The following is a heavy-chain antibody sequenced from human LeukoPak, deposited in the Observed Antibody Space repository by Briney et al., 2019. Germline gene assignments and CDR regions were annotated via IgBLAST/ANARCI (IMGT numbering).Heavy chain of an antibody. CDR2: IVVGSGNT. CDR1: GFTLTSSA. D-gene: IGHD3-10*01. J-gene: IGHJ4*02. CDR3: AAVSMVRGVIINYFDY. V-gene: IGHV1-58*02. Sequence: SVKVSCKASGFTLTSSAMQWVRQARGQRLEWIGWIVVGSGNTNYAQKFQERVTITRDMSTSTAYMELSSLRSEDTAVYYCAAVSMVRGVIINYFDYWGQGTLVTVSS.